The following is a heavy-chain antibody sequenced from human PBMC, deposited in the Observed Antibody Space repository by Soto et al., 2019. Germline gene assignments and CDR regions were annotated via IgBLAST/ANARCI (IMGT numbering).Heavy chain of an antibody. V-gene: IGHV3-53*01. CDR2: MYVDGST. Sequence: EVQLVASGGDLIQPGGSLRLSCGVSGFSVSGNSLSWVRQAPGKGLEWVSYMYVDGSTYYADSVRGRFTLSRDNSKNSLYLQMNNLRGEDTAVYYSARDGGSHPAVAGTQYYGMDVWGQGTTVTVSS. D-gene: IGHD6-19*01. J-gene: IGHJ6*02. CDR1: GFSVSGNS. CDR3: ARDGGSHPAVAGTQYYGMDV.